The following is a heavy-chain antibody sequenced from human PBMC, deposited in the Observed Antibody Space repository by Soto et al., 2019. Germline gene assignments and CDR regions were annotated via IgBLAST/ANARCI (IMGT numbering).Heavy chain of an antibody. CDR1: GYTFTSHY. CDR2: MNPSGGST. V-gene: IGHV1-46*01. J-gene: IGHJ4*02. Sequence: QVQLVQSGAEVKKPGASVKVSCKASGYTFTSHYMHWLRQAPGQGLEWMGIMNPSGGSTTYAQNFQGRVNMTRDTSTSTAYMELTSLRSDDTAVYYCARVVDSYGLNAFDCWGQGTLVTVSS. CDR3: ARVVDSYGLNAFDC. D-gene: IGHD5-18*01.